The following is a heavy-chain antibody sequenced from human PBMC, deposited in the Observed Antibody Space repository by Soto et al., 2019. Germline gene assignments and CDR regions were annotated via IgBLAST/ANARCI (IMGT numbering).Heavy chain of an antibody. CDR2: IYSGGYT. J-gene: IGHJ4*02. D-gene: IGHD3-10*01. CDR1: GFTVSNNY. CDR3: ATHPGGGGY. V-gene: IGHV3-53*01. Sequence: EVQLVESGGGLIQPGGSLRLSCAVSGFTVSNNYMSWVRQAPGKGLEGVSVIYSGGYTAYGDSVKGRFTISRDNSKNTIFPQMKSPGAAAAPVFYWATHPGGGGYWGQGTLVTVSS.